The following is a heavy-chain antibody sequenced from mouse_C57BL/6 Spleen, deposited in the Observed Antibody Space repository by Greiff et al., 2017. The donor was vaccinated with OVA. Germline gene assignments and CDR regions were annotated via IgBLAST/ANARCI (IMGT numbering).Heavy chain of an antibody. Sequence: EVQLVESGGGLVKPGGSLKLSCAASGFTFSSYAMSWVRQTPEKRLEWVATISDGGSYTYYPDNVKGRFTISRDNAKNNLYLQMSHLKSEDTAMYYCARFYYDYDWYFDVWGTGTTVTVSS. CDR1: GFTFSSYA. J-gene: IGHJ1*03. CDR3: ARFYYDYDWYFDV. V-gene: IGHV5-4*01. CDR2: ISDGGSYT. D-gene: IGHD2-4*01.